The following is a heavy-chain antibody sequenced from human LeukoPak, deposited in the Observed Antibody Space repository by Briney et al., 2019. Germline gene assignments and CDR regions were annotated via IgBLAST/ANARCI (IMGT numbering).Heavy chain of an antibody. Sequence: PGGSLRLSCAASGFTFSSYWMHWVRQAPGKGLVWVSRINSDGSNTNYADSVKGRFTISRDNAKNTLYLQTNSLRAEDTALYYCARAPLRRGYCTGGVCSYFDYWGQGTLVTVSS. D-gene: IGHD2-8*02. J-gene: IGHJ4*02. CDR1: GFTFSSYW. V-gene: IGHV3-74*01. CDR2: INSDGSNT. CDR3: ARAPLRRGYCTGGVCSYFDY.